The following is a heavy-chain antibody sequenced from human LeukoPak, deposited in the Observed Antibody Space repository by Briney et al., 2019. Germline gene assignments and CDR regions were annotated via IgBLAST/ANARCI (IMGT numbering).Heavy chain of an antibody. CDR2: INHSGST. CDR1: GGSFSGYY. J-gene: IGHJ3*02. Sequence: SETLSLTCAVYGGSFSGYYWSWIRQPPGKGLEWIGEINHSGSTNYNPSLKSRVTISVDTSKNQFSLKLSYVTAADTAVYYCARAPIVVVPAAIRDAFDIWGQGTMVTVSS. V-gene: IGHV4-34*01. CDR3: ARAPIVVVPAAIRDAFDI. D-gene: IGHD2-2*02.